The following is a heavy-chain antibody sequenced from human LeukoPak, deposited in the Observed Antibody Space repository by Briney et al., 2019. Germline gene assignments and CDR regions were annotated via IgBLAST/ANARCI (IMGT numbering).Heavy chain of an antibody. D-gene: IGHD5-18*01. J-gene: IGHJ4*02. V-gene: IGHV3-11*01. Sequence: AGSLSLSCAASGFTFSDYYMSWIRQAPGKGLEWVSYISSSGSTIYYADSVKGRFTISRDNAKYSLHLQMNSLRAEDTAVYYCARRREYSYGAFDYWGQGTLVTVSS. CDR1: GFTFSDYY. CDR3: ARRREYSYGAFDY. CDR2: ISSSGSTI.